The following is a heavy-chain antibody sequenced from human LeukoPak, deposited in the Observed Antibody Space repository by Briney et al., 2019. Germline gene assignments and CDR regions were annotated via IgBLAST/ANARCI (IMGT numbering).Heavy chain of an antibody. D-gene: IGHD2-21*01. J-gene: IGHJ4*02. CDR1: GFTFDDYG. Sequence: SLRLSCAASGFTFDDYGMHWVRQTPGKGLEWVSGISWNSGKTGYADSVKGRFTISRDNAKNSLYLQMNSLRTEDTALYYCAKAYCGTDCPPDYWGQGTLVTVSS. V-gene: IGHV3-9*01. CDR3: AKAYCGTDCPPDY. CDR2: ISWNSGKT.